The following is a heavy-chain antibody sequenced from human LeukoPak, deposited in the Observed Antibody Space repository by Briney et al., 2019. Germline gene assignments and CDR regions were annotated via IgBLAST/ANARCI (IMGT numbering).Heavy chain of an antibody. J-gene: IGHJ3*02. Sequence: GGSLRLSCAASGFTFSSYAMSWVSQAPGKGLEWVSYISSSGSTIYYADSVKGRFTISRDNAKNSLYLQMNSLRAEDTAVYYCARVHYYDSRIGAFDIWGQGTMDTVSS. D-gene: IGHD3-22*01. V-gene: IGHV3-48*04. CDR1: GFTFSSYA. CDR3: ARVHYYDSRIGAFDI. CDR2: ISSSGSTI.